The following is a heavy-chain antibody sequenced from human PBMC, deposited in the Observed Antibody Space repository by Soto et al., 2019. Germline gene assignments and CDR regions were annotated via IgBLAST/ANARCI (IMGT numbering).Heavy chain of an antibody. D-gene: IGHD2-15*01. V-gene: IGHV1-18*01. CDR1: GYTFNMYG. CDR2: ISAYNGNT. J-gene: IGHJ4*02. CDR3: ARGSCSGANCPLGGY. Sequence: QVQLVQSGAEVKKPGASVKVSCKASGYTFNMYGISWVRQAPGQGLEWMGWISAYNGNTNFAQRFQGRVTMTTDTSTSTAYMELRRLRSDDTAVYYCARGSCSGANCPLGGYWGQGTLVTVSS.